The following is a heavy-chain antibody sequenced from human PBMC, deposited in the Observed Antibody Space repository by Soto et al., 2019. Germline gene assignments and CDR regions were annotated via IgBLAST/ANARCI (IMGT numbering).Heavy chain of an antibody. V-gene: IGHV3-23*01. J-gene: IGHJ6*02. Sequence: PGGSLRLSCAASGFICSTYPMIWVRQAPGKRLAGVSSISDSGGNTYYADSVKGRFTISRDNSKNTVYLQMNSLRAEDTAVYYCAKVLSTSASYWYGMDVWGQGTTVTVSS. D-gene: IGHD2-8*02. CDR1: GFICSTYP. CDR3: AKVLSTSASYWYGMDV. CDR2: ISDSGGNT.